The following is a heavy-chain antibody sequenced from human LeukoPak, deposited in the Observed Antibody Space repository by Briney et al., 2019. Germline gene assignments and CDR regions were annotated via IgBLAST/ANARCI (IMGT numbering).Heavy chain of an antibody. CDR3: ARGAHLYNILTGYYTFFDY. D-gene: IGHD3-9*01. Sequence: PSETLSLTCTVSGGSISSYYWSWIRQPPGKGLEWIGYIYYSGSTNYDPSLKRRVTISVDTSKNQFSLKLSSVTAADTAVYYCARGAHLYNILTGYYTFFDYWGQGTLVTVSS. V-gene: IGHV4-59*01. J-gene: IGHJ4*02. CDR2: IYYSGST. CDR1: GGSISSYY.